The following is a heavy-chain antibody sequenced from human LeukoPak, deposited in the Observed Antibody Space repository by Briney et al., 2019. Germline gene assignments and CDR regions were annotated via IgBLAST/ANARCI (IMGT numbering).Heavy chain of an antibody. CDR3: ARVVSPCSGGSCYPGDYYYYMDV. J-gene: IGHJ6*03. CDR1: GGSISSYY. V-gene: IGHV4-4*07. Sequence: PSETLSLTCTVSGGSISSYYWSWIRQPAGKGLEWIGRIYTSGSTNYNPSLKSRVTMSVDTSKNQFSLKLSSVTAAGTAVYYCARVVSPCSGGSCYPGDYYYYMDVWGKGTTVTVSS. CDR2: IYTSGST. D-gene: IGHD2-15*01.